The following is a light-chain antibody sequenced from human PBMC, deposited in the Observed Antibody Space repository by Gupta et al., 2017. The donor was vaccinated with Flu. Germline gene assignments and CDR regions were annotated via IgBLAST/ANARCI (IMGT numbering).Light chain of an antibody. J-gene: IGLJ3*02. CDR3: GTWDNRRSAWV. V-gene: IGLV1-51*01. Sequence: QSVLTQPPSVSAAPGQKVTISCSGSSSNIGNNYVSWYQQLPGTAPKLLIYDNNKRPSGIPDRFSGSKSGTSATLGITGLQTGDEADYYCGTWDNRRSAWVFGGGTKLTVL. CDR1: SSNIGNNY. CDR2: DNN.